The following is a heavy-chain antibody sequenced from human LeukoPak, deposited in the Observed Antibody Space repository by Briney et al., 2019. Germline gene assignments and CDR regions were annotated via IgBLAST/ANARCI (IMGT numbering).Heavy chain of an antibody. CDR2: INHSGST. CDR1: GGSFSGYY. Sequence: PSETLSLTCAVYGGSFSGYYWSWIRQPPGKGLEWIGEINHSGSTNYNPSLKSRVTISVDTSKNQFSLKLSSVTAADTAVYYCARENSHPFIRLYYYYGMDVWGQGTTVTVSS. CDR3: ARENSHPFIRLYYYYGMDV. J-gene: IGHJ6*02. V-gene: IGHV4-34*01. D-gene: IGHD1/OR15-1a*01.